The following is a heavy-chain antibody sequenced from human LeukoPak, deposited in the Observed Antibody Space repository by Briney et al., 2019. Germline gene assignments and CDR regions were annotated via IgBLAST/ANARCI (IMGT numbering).Heavy chain of an antibody. CDR3: ARDLPAASLTFDY. CDR1: GGTLSSYA. V-gene: IGHV1-69*13. CDR2: IIPIFGTA. D-gene: IGHD2-2*01. J-gene: IGHJ4*02. Sequence: ASVKVSCKASGGTLSSYAISWVRQAPGQGLEWMGGIIPIFGTANYAQKFQGRVTITADESTSTAYMELSSLRSEDTAVYYCARDLPAASLTFDYWGQGTLVTVFS.